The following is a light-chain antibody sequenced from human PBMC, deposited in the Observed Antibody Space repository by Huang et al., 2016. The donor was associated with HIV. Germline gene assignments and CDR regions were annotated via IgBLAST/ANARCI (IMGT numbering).Light chain of an antibody. J-gene: IGKJ1*01. CDR1: QSVSGF. Sequence: DIQMTQSPSSLSASVGDRVTITCRAGQSVSGFLNWYQQKPGKAPKLLIYAASSLQSGVPSRFGGSGSGTDFTLTISSLQPEDCASYYCQQGYSVPWTFGQGTRVEIK. CDR2: AAS. V-gene: IGKV1-39*01. CDR3: QQGYSVPWT.